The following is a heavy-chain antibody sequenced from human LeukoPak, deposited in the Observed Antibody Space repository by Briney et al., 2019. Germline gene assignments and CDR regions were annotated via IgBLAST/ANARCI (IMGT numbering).Heavy chain of an antibody. V-gene: IGHV3-74*01. CDR1: GFTFSSYW. D-gene: IGHD4-17*01. CDR3: ARGKNGDSLFDY. Sequence: QAGGSLRLSCAASGFTFSSYWMHWVRQAPGKGLVWVSGINSDGSDTDYADSVKGRFTISRDNTKSTLSLQMNSLRAEDTAVYYCARGKNGDSLFDYWGQGTLVIVSS. J-gene: IGHJ4*02. CDR2: INSDGSDT.